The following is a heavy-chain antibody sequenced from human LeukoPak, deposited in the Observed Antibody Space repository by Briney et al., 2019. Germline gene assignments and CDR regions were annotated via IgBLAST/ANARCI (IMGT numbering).Heavy chain of an antibody. CDR3: ASRITIFGVVPTDYFDY. V-gene: IGHV4-31*03. CDR1: GGSISTGGDYY. D-gene: IGHD3-3*01. J-gene: IGHJ4*02. CDR2: IYYSGST. Sequence: SQTLSLTCTVSGGSISTGGDYYWSWIRQHPGKGLEWIGYIYYSGSTYYNPSLKSRVTISVDTSKNQLSLKLSSVTAADTAVYYCASRITIFGVVPTDYFDYWGQGTLVTVSS.